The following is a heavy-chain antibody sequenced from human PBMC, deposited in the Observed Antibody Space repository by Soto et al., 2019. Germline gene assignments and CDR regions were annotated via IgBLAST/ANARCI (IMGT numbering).Heavy chain of an antibody. CDR3: ARGHKFDTRGFDY. D-gene: IGHD1-26*01. CDR2: IYSGGST. Sequence: GGSLRLSCAASGFTVSTNYMSWVRQAPGKGLEWVSVIYSGGSTYYADSVKGRFTISRDNSKNTLYLQMNSLRAEDTAVYYCARGHKFDTRGFDYWGQGTLVTVSS. CDR1: GFTVSTNY. J-gene: IGHJ4*02. V-gene: IGHV3-53*01.